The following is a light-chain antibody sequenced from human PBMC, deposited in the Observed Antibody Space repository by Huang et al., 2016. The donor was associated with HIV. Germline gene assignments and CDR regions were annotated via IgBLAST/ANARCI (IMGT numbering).Light chain of an antibody. J-gene: IGKJ5*01. CDR2: WAS. V-gene: IGKV4-1*01. Sequence: DIVMTQSPDSLAVSLGERATINCKSSQSVLYSSNKKNYLAWYQQKPGQPPKPLIYWASTRESGVPDRCSGSGSGTDFTLTISSLQAEDVAVYYCQQYYSTVTFGQGTRLEIK. CDR3: QQYYSTVT. CDR1: QSVLYSSNKKNY.